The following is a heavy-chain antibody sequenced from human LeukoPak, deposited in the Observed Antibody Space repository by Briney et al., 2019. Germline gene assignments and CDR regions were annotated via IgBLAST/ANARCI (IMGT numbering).Heavy chain of an antibody. CDR1: GCTFSSYA. CDR3: ARVGDCRGGYYTAGPSGGFDP. V-gene: IGHV1-69*05. CDR2: IIPIFGTA. D-gene: IGHD3-3*01. J-gene: IGHJ5*02. Sequence: GSSVKVSCKASGCTFSSYAISWVRQAPGQGLEWMGGIIPIFGTANYAQKFQGRVTITTDESTSTAYMELSSLRAEDTAVYYCARVGDCRGGYYTAGPSGGFDPWGQGTLVTVSS.